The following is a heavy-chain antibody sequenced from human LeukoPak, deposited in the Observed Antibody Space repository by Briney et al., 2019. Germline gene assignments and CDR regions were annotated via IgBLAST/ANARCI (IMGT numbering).Heavy chain of an antibody. J-gene: IGHJ4*02. CDR3: ARDRGFRALRWLSPFDY. V-gene: IGHV3-7*01. D-gene: IGHD3-22*01. CDR1: GFTFSSYW. Sequence: GGSLRLSCAASGFTFSSYWMSWVRQAPGKGLEWVANIKQDGSEKYYVDSVKGRFTISRDNATNSLYLQMNSLRAEATALYYFARDRGFRALRWLSPFDYWGQGTLVTASS. CDR2: IKQDGSEK.